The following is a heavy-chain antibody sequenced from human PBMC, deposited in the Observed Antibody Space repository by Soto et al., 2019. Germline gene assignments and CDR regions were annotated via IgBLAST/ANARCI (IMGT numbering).Heavy chain of an antibody. CDR2: MNPNSGNT. Sequence: ASVKFFCKASGHTFTSDDTNWVRQATGQGLEWMGWMNPNSGNTGYAQKFQGRVTMTRNTSISTAYMELSSLRSEDTAVYYCARSGLDPWGQGTLVTVSS. D-gene: IGHD3-10*01. CDR1: GHTFTSDD. CDR3: ARSGLDP. J-gene: IGHJ5*02. V-gene: IGHV1-8*01.